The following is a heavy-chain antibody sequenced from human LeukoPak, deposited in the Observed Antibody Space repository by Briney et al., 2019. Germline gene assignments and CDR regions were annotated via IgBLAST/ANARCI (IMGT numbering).Heavy chain of an antibody. V-gene: IGHV1-69*13. D-gene: IGHD3-22*01. J-gene: IGHJ4*02. CDR2: IIPIFHTA. CDR3: ARDHDSNVYYAQFAY. CDR1: GGDFSTYT. Sequence: GASVRVSCKASGGDFSTYTINWERQAPGQGLEWMGGIIPIFHTANYAHKFQGRVTITADESARTAYMELSSLGSDDTAVYYCARDHDSNVYYAQFAYWGQGTLVTVSS.